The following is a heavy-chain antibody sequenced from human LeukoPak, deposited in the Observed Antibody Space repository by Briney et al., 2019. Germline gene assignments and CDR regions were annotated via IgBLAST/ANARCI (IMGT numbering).Heavy chain of an antibody. CDR1: GGSFSDYY. Sequence: SETLSLICAVHGGSFSDYYWSWIRQPPGKGLECIGEINHSGSTNYNPSLKSRVTISVDTSKNQLSLKLSSVTAADTAVYYCARGKPFYGDWGQGTLVTVSS. J-gene: IGHJ4*02. D-gene: IGHD4-17*01. V-gene: IGHV4-34*01. CDR3: ARGKPFYGD. CDR2: INHSGST.